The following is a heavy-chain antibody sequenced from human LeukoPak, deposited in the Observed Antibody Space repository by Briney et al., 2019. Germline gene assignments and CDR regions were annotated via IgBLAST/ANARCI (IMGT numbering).Heavy chain of an antibody. CDR1: GGSISSGGYS. J-gene: IGHJ4*02. V-gene: IGHV4-30-2*01. Sequence: SETLSLTCAVSGGSISSGGYSWSWIRQPPGKGLEWIGYIYHSGSTYYNPSLKSRVTISVDRSKNQFSLKLGSVTAADTAVYYCARRGRYFDYWGQGTLVTVSS. CDR2: IYHSGST. CDR3: ARRGRYFDY.